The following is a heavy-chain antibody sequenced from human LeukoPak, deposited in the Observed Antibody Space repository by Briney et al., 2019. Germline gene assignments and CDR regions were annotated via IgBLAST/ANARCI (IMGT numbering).Heavy chain of an antibody. D-gene: IGHD3-10*01. CDR2: ISAYNGNT. CDR1: GYTFTSYG. J-gene: IGHJ5*02. Sequence: GASAKVSCKASGYTFTSYGISWVRQAPGQGLEWMGRISAYNGNTNYAQKLQGRVTMTTDTSTSTAYMELRSLRSDDTAVYYCARGGMYYYGSGSYPFDPWGQGTLVTVSS. CDR3: ARGGMYYYGSGSYPFDP. V-gene: IGHV1-18*01.